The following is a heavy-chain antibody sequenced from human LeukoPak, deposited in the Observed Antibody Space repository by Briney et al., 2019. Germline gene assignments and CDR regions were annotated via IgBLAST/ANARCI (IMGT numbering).Heavy chain of an antibody. CDR2: IYYSGTT. CDR1: GGSISGHF. CDR3: AKVGYGSGTWGWFDP. D-gene: IGHD3-10*01. Sequence: PSETLSLTCSVSGGSISGHFWSWIRQSPGKGLEYIGNIYYSGTTDYNPSLRSRVSISIDTSKNQFFLNLTSVTAADTAIYYCAKVGYGSGTWGWFDPWGKGTLVTVSS. V-gene: IGHV4-59*11. J-gene: IGHJ5*02.